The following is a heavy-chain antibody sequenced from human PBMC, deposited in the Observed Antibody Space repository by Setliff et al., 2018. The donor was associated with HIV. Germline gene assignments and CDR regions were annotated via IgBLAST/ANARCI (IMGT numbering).Heavy chain of an antibody. J-gene: IGHJ2*01. V-gene: IGHV1-69*05. CDR2: TTPLLGTT. Sequence: GASVKVSCKASGNTFSSYGITWVRQAPGQGLEWMGGTTPLLGTTNYAQKFQGRVTITTDEPTNTVYMELSGLRSEDTAVYYCAAGLWFGEFSLWQYWHFDLWGRGTLVTVSS. CDR1: GNTFSSYG. CDR3: AAGLWFGEFSLWQYWHFDL. D-gene: IGHD3-10*01.